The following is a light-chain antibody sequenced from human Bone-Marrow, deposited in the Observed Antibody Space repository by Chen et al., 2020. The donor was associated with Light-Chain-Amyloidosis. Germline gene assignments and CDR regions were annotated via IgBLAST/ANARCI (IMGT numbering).Light chain of an antibody. Sequence: QSALTQPASVSGSPGQSITISCTGTSSDVGGDNHVSWYQQHPDKAPKLMIYEVTNRPSWVPDRFSGSNSDNTASLTISGLQTEDEADYFCSSYTLTNTLVFGSGTRVTVL. CDR3: SSYTLTNTLV. CDR2: EVT. V-gene: IGLV2-14*01. CDR1: SSDVGGDNH. J-gene: IGLJ1*01.